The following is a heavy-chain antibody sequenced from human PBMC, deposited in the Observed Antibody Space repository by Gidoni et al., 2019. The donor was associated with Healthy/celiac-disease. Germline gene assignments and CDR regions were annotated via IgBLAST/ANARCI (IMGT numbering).Heavy chain of an antibody. CDR1: GGSFSGYY. CDR2: INHSGST. V-gene: IGHV4-34*01. J-gene: IGHJ4*02. CDR3: ARCRRRGYSYGYEDKDY. Sequence: QVQLQQWGAGLLKPSETLSLTCAVYGGSFSGYYWSWIRQPPGKGLEWIGEINHSGSTNYNPSLKSRGTISVNTSKNQFSLKLSSVTAADTAVYYCARCRRRGYSYGYEDKDYWGQGTLVTVSS. D-gene: IGHD5-18*01.